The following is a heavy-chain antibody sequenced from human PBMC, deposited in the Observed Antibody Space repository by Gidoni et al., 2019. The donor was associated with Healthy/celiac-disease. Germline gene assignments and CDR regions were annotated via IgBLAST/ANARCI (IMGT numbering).Heavy chain of an antibody. Sequence: EVQLLESGGGLVQPGGSLRLSCADSGFTFSSYAMSWVRQAPGKGLEWVSAISGSGGSTYYADSVKGRFTISRDNSKNTLYLQMNSLRAEDTAVYYCAKDRNYYGSGSYYPFIFDYWGQGTLVTVSS. J-gene: IGHJ4*02. CDR3: AKDRNYYGSGSYYPFIFDY. CDR2: ISGSGGST. V-gene: IGHV3-23*01. CDR1: GFTFSSYA. D-gene: IGHD3-10*01.